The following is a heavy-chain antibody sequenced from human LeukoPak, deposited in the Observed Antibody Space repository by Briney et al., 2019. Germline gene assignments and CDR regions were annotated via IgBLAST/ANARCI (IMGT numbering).Heavy chain of an antibody. J-gene: IGHJ5*02. Sequence: SGGSLRFSCAASGFTFSTHGMHRVRQAPGKGLEWVALISYDANYEYYADSVKGRFTISRDNSRNTVYLQMNSLRPEDTAVYYCAKDASGSYHSWGQGTLVTVSS. D-gene: IGHD3-10*01. CDR1: GFTFSTHG. CDR3: AKDASGSYHS. CDR2: ISYDANYE. V-gene: IGHV3-30*18.